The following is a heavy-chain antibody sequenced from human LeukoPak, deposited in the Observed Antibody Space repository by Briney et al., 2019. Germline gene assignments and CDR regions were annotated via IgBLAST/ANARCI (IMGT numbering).Heavy chain of an antibody. CDR2: ISSSSSTI. Sequence: GGSLRLSCAASGFTFSSYEMNWVRQAPGKGLEWVSYISSSSSTIYYADSVKGRFTISRDNAKNSLYLQMNSLRAEDTAVYYCARAPVGYCTNGVCYTGGTFDIWGQGTMVTVSS. V-gene: IGHV3-48*01. D-gene: IGHD2-8*01. CDR1: GFTFSSYE. J-gene: IGHJ3*02. CDR3: ARAPVGYCTNGVCYTGGTFDI.